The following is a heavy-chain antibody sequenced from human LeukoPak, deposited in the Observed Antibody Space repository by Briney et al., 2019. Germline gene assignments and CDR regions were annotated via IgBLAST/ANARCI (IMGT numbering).Heavy chain of an antibody. V-gene: IGHV3-53*04. CDR3: ARAPRGLSAPFDY. CDR2: FYSGGST. Sequence: GSQRLSCAASGFTVSNNYMSWVRQAPGKGLEWVSVFYSGGSTYYADSVKGRFIISRHNSKNTVYLQMNSLRPEDTAVYYCARAPRGLSAPFDYWGQGTLVTVSS. D-gene: IGHD3-16*02. J-gene: IGHJ4*02. CDR1: GFTVSNNY.